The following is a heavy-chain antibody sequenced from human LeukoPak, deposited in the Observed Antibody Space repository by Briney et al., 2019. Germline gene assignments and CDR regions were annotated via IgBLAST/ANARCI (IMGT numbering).Heavy chain of an antibody. CDR1: GGSFSGHY. Sequence: SETLSLTCAVYGGSFSGHYWTWIRQAPGKGLEWIGESTHSGSTNYNPSLKSRVTISVDTSKNQFSLKLTSVTAADTAVYHCARGRTGAAALDFWGPGTLVTVSS. J-gene: IGHJ4*02. D-gene: IGHD2-2*01. CDR3: ARGRTGAAALDF. V-gene: IGHV4-34*01. CDR2: STHSGST.